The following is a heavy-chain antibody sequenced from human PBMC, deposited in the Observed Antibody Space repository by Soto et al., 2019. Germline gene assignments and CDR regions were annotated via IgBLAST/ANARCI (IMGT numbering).Heavy chain of an antibody. J-gene: IGHJ4*02. CDR2: MNPNSGTT. CDR3: ARGKSVEN. CDR1: GYTFTSYD. Sequence: QVQLVQSGAEVKKPGASVKVSCKASGYTFTSYDINWVRQATGQGLEWMGWMNPNSGTTGYAQKLHGRVTVTGETSITTADRGLSSLRAEEAAVYYCARGKSVENWGKGNMVTVSS. D-gene: IGHD3-3*01. V-gene: IGHV1-8*01.